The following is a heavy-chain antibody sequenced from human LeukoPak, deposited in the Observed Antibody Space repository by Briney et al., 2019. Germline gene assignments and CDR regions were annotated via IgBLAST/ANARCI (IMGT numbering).Heavy chain of an antibody. V-gene: IGHV1-18*01. CDR3: ARVATVTLYYYGMDV. CDR1: GGSFSSYA. D-gene: IGHD4-17*01. J-gene: IGHJ6*02. CDR2: ISAYNGNT. Sequence: ASVKVSCKASGGSFSSYAFSWLRQAPGQGLEWMGWISAYNGNTNYAQKLQGRVTMTTDTSTSTAYMELRSLRSDDTAVYYCARVATVTLYYYGMDVWGQGTTVTVSS.